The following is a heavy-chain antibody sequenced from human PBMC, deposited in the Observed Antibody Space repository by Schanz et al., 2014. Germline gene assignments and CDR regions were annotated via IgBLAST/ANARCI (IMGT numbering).Heavy chain of an antibody. J-gene: IGHJ6*02. V-gene: IGHV3-7*05. CDR2: IKQDGSEK. D-gene: IGHD3-10*01. Sequence: EVQLLESGGGLVQPGGSLRLSCGGSGFTFSKYWMSWVRQAPGKGLEWVANIKQDGSEKYYVDAVKGRFTISRDNAKNSMYLHMKSLRGEDTAVYYCARDFDDRRGYGSGYCLGDCRDVWGQGTTVTVSS. CDR1: GFTFSKYW. CDR3: ARDFDDRRGYGSGYCLGDCRDV.